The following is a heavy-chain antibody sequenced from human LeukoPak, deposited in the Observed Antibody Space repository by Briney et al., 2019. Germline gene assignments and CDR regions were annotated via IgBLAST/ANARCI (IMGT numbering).Heavy chain of an antibody. Sequence: ASVKVSCKASGYTFTGYYMHWVRQAPGQGLEWMGWINPNSGGTNYAQKFQGRVTMTRGTSISTAYMELSRLRSDDTAVYYCARGSSSWFGWFDPWGQGTLVTVSS. D-gene: IGHD6-13*01. J-gene: IGHJ5*02. CDR2: INPNSGGT. CDR1: GYTFTGYY. CDR3: ARGSSSWFGWFDP. V-gene: IGHV1-2*02.